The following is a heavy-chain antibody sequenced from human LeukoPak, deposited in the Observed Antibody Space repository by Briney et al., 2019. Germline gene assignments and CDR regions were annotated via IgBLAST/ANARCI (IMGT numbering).Heavy chain of an antibody. Sequence: PGGSLRLSCAASGFTFSSYWMSWVRQAPGKGLEWVANIKQDGSEKYYVDSVKGRFTISRDNSKNTLYLQMNSLRVEDTAVYYCARQNSGSYPSDFWGQGTLVTVSS. CDR2: IKQDGSEK. V-gene: IGHV3-7*01. D-gene: IGHD1-26*01. J-gene: IGHJ4*02. CDR3: ARQNSGSYPSDF. CDR1: GFTFSSYW.